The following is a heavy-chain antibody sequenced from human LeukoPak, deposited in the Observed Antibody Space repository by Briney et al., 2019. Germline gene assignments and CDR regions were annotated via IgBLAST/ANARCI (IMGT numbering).Heavy chain of an antibody. CDR1: GYTFTGYY. CDR3: ARIWFGEFPAYYYYGMDV. D-gene: IGHD3-10*01. CDR2: INPNSGGT. Sequence: ASVTVSCKASGYTFTGYYMHWVRQAPGQGLEWMGWINPNSGGTNYAQKFQGRVTMTRDTSISTAYMELSRLRSDDTAVYYCARIWFGEFPAYYYYGMDVWGQGTTVTVSS. J-gene: IGHJ6*02. V-gene: IGHV1-2*02.